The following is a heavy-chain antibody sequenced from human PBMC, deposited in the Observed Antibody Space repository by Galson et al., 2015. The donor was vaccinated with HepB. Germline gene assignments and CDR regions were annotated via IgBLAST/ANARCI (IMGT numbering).Heavy chain of an antibody. CDR2: VRSGDSTI. D-gene: IGHD5-18*01. J-gene: IGHJ4*02. Sequence: SLRLPCPAPGLILSHFTKNCGPHTPGMGLEWLAYVRSGDSTIYYADSVKGRFTISRDNAKNSLYLQMNSLRAEDTAVYYCAREYYRYGSLDHWGQGTLVTVSS. V-gene: IGHV3-48*01. CDR3: AREYYRYGSLDH. CDR1: GLILSHFT.